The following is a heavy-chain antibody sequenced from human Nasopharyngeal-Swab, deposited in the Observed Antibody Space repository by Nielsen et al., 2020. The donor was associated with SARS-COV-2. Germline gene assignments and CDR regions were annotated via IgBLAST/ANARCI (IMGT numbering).Heavy chain of an antibody. CDR2: IYYSGST. D-gene: IGHD6-13*01. CDR1: GGSISSGGYY. J-gene: IGHJ5*02. CDR3: ARLNGIAAAGTGWFDP. Sequence: SETLFLTCTVSGGSISSGGYYWSWIRQHPGKGLEWIGYIYYSGSTYYNPSLKSRVTISVDTSKNQFSLKLSSVTAADTAVYYCARLNGIAAAGTGWFDPWGQGTLVTVSS. V-gene: IGHV4-31*03.